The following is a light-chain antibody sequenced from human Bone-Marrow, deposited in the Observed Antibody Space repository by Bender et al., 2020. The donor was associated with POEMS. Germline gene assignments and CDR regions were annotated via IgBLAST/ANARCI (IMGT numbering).Light chain of an antibody. V-gene: IGLV1-44*01. CDR2: SNN. Sequence: QSVLTQPPSASGTPGQRVTISCSGSSSNIGSNAVNWYQQLPGTAPKLLMYSNNQRPSGVPDRFSGSKSGTSASLAISGLQSEDEADYYCSTWDDRLNAWLFGGGTKLTVL. CDR3: STWDDRLNAWL. CDR1: SSNIGSNA. J-gene: IGLJ3*02.